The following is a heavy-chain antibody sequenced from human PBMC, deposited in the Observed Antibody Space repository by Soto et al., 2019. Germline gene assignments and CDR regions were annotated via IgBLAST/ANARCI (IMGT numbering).Heavy chain of an antibody. CDR2: INHSGST. D-gene: IGHD4-17*01. CDR3: ARVESTADYYYYYMDV. V-gene: IGHV4-34*01. Sequence: QVQLQQWGAGLLKPSETLSLTCAVYGGSFSGYYWSWIRQPPGKGLEWIGEINHSGSTNYNPSLKSRVTISVDTSKNQFSLKLSSVTAADTAVYYCARVESTADYYYYYMDVWGKGTTVTVSS. J-gene: IGHJ6*03. CDR1: GGSFSGYY.